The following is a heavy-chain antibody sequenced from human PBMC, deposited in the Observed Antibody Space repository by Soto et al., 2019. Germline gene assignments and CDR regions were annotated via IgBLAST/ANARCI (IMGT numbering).Heavy chain of an antibody. D-gene: IGHD1-7*01. Sequence: QVQLQESGPGLVKHSETLSLTCTVSGGSISSGNYYWSWIRQPPGKGLEWIGFISYSGSTYYNASLKSRVTILVDTSKNQFSLNLSFVTAADTAVYYCATMGTPATGLYYFDYWGQGTLDTVSS. V-gene: IGHV4-30-4*01. CDR1: GGSISSGNYY. CDR2: ISYSGST. J-gene: IGHJ4*02. CDR3: ATMGTPATGLYYFDY.